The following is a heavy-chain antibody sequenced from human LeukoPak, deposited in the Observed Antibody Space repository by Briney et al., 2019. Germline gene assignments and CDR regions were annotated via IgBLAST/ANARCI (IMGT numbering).Heavy chain of an antibody. J-gene: IGHJ4*02. Sequence: PGGSLRLSCAASGFTFSSYSMNWVRQAPGKGLEWVSSISSSSSYIYYADSVKGRFTISRDNAKNSLYLQINSLRAEDTAVYYCARGLSGSYFDYWGQGTLVTVSS. CDR2: ISSSSSYI. D-gene: IGHD3-10*01. CDR3: ARGLSGSYFDY. CDR1: GFTFSSYS. V-gene: IGHV3-21*01.